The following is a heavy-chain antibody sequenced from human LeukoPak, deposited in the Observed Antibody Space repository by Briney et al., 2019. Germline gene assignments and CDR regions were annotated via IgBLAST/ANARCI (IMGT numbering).Heavy chain of an antibody. CDR1: RFTFSRYG. V-gene: IGHV3-30*03. CDR3: ARDSGSYYFDY. J-gene: IGHJ4*02. Sequence: GRSLRLSCTASRFTFSRYGMHWVRQAPGKGLEWVAVISYDGSNKYYADSVKGRFTISRDNSKNTLYLQMNSLRAEDTAVYYCARDSGSYYFDYWGQGTLVTVSS. D-gene: IGHD1-26*01. CDR2: ISYDGSNK.